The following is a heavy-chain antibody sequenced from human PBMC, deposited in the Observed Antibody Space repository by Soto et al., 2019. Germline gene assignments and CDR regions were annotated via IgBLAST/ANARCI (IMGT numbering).Heavy chain of an antibody. D-gene: IGHD2-21*01. CDR2: TRNRARRYIT. J-gene: IGHJ4*02. CDR1: GFVFSDHY. CDR3: VMWQQGAADY. Sequence: EVQLVESGGGLVQPGGSLRLSCAVSGFVFSDHYMDWVRQAPGKGLEWVGRTRNRARRYITEYAAFVKGRFTISRDDSKNLLYLQMSCLKTEDTAMYYCVMWQQGAADYWGEGTLVTVSS. V-gene: IGHV3-72*01.